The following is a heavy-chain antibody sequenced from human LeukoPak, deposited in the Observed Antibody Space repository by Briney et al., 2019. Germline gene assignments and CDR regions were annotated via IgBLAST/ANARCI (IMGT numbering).Heavy chain of an antibody. CDR2: ICGDGRL. D-gene: IGHD2-21*01. J-gene: IGHJ3*01. CDR1: EFTFSTNW. Sequence: GGSLRLSCADSEFTFSTNWVPWVRQAPGKGLEWVSVICGDGRLFYADSVKGRSSVSRDNSENTIYLQVTSLRADDTAVYFCARERGDADMSRGSAFDVWGQGTMVTVSS. V-gene: IGHV3-53*01. CDR3: ARERGDADMSRGSAFDV.